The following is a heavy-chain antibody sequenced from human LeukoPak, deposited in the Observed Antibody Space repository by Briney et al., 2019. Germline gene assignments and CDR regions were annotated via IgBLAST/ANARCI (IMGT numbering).Heavy chain of an antibody. CDR1: GGTFSSYA. J-gene: IGHJ6*04. V-gene: IGHV1-69*13. CDR2: IIPIFGTA. Sequence: SVKVSCKASGGTFSSYAISWVRQAPGQGLEWMGGIIPIFGTANYAQKFQGRVTITAEESTSTAYMELSSLRSEDTAVYYCARVLVRGYSYGDYYYGMDVWGKGTTVTVSS. D-gene: IGHD5-18*01. CDR3: ARVLVRGYSYGDYYYGMDV.